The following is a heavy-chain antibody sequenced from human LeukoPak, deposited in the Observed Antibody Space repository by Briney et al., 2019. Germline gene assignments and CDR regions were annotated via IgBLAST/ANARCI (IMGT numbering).Heavy chain of an antibody. Sequence: GGSLRLSCAASGFTFDDYAMHWVRQAPGKGLEWVSGISWNSGSIGYADSVKGRFTISRDNAKNSLYLQMNSLRAEDTALYYCAKDISGPTKSGYSSSWPLVWCYGMDVWGQGTTVTVSS. J-gene: IGHJ6*02. D-gene: IGHD6-13*01. V-gene: IGHV3-9*01. CDR3: AKDISGPTKSGYSSSWPLVWCYGMDV. CDR1: GFTFDDYA. CDR2: ISWNSGSI.